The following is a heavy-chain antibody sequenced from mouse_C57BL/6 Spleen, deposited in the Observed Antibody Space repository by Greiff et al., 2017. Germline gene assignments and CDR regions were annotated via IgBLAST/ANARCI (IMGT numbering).Heavy chain of an antibody. D-gene: IGHD2-3*01. Sequence: VKLQPPGAELVKPGASVKLSCKASGYTFTSYWMHWVKQRPGRGLEWIGRIDPNSGGTKYNEKFKSKATLTVDKPSSTAYMQLSSLTSEDSAVYYCARGHDGYYVYAMDYWGQGTSVTVSS. J-gene: IGHJ4*01. CDR3: ARGHDGYYVYAMDY. CDR1: GYTFTSYW. CDR2: IDPNSGGT. V-gene: IGHV1-72*01.